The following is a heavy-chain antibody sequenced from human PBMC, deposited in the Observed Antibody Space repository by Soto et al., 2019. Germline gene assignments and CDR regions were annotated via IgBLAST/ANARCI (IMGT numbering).Heavy chain of an antibody. CDR2: IDPSDSYT. CDR1: GYSFTSYW. D-gene: IGHD3-22*01. Sequence: GESLKISCKGSGYSFTSYWISWVRQMPGKGLEWMGRIDPSDSYTNYSPSFQGHVTISADKSISTAYLQWSSLKASDTAMYYCARHSYYYDSSGYYLLDYWGQGTPVTVSS. V-gene: IGHV5-10-1*01. J-gene: IGHJ4*02. CDR3: ARHSYYYDSSGYYLLDY.